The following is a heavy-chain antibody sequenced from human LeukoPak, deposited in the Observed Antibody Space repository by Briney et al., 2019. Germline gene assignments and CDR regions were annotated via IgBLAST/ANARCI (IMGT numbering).Heavy chain of an antibody. V-gene: IGHV1-69*05. Sequence: SVKVSCKASGGTFSSYAISWVRQAPGQGLEWMGGIIPIFGTANYAQKFQGRVTMTRDMSTSTVYMELSSLRSEDTAVYYCAREFLSGWQQGWFDPWGQGTLVTVSS. CDR3: AREFLSGWQQGWFDP. D-gene: IGHD6-13*01. CDR1: GGTFSSYA. J-gene: IGHJ5*02. CDR2: IIPIFGTA.